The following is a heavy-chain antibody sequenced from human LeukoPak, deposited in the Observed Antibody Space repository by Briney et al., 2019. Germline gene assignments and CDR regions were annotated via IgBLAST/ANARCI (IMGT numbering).Heavy chain of an antibody. CDR3: AREDEESGIVGATTYYYYMDV. Sequence: GGSLRLSCAASGFTFSSYGMHWVRQAPGKGLEWVAFIRYDGSNKYYADSVKGRFTISRDNSKNTLYLQMNSLRAEDTAVYYCAREDEESGIVGATTYYYYMDVWGKGTTVTVSS. D-gene: IGHD1-26*01. CDR1: GFTFSSYG. V-gene: IGHV3-30*02. J-gene: IGHJ6*03. CDR2: IRYDGSNK.